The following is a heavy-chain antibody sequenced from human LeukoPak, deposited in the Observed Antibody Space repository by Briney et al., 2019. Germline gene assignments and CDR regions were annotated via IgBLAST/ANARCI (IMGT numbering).Heavy chain of an antibody. J-gene: IGHJ3*02. CDR2: INPNSGGT. Sequence: GASVKVSCKASGYTFTDYHMHWVRQAPGQGLEWMGWINPNSGGTNYAQKFQGRVTMTRDTSISTAYMELSRLRSDDTAVYYCARGLYAIANYVEDAFEIWGQGTMVTVSS. CDR1: GYTFTDYH. CDR3: ARGLYAIANYVEDAFEI. D-gene: IGHD4/OR15-4a*01. V-gene: IGHV1-2*02.